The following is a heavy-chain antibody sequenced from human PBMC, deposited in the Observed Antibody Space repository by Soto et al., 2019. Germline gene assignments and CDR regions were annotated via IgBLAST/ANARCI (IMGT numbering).Heavy chain of an antibody. J-gene: IGHJ4*02. CDR3: AKNGWYCTNGVCYGPPYYYFDY. D-gene: IGHD2-8*01. V-gene: IGHV3-23*01. CDR1: GFTFSSYA. Sequence: GGSLRLSCAASGFTFSSYAMSWVRQAPGKGLEWVSAISGSGGSTYYADSVKGRFTISRDNSKNTLYLQMNSLRAEDTAVYYCAKNGWYCTNGVCYGPPYYYFDYWGQGTLVTVSS. CDR2: ISGSGGST.